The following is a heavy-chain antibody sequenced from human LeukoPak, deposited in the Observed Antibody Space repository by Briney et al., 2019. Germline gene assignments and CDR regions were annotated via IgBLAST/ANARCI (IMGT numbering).Heavy chain of an antibody. J-gene: IGHJ4*02. D-gene: IGHD1-7*01. Sequence: SETLSLTCAVYGGSFSGYYWSWLRQPPGKGLEWIGETNHSGSTNYNPSLKSRVTISVDTSKNQFSLKLSSVTAADTAVYYCARDHLELLDYWGQGTLVTVSS. V-gene: IGHV4-34*01. CDR1: GGSFSGYY. CDR3: ARDHLELLDY. CDR2: TNHSGST.